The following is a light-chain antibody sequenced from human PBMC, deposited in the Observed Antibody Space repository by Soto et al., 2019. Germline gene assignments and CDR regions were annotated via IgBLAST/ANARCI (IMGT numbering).Light chain of an antibody. Sequence: QSVLTQPASVSGSPGQSITISCTGTSSDVGGYNSVSWYQQHPGKVPKLMIYNVSNRPSGVSNRFPGSKSGNTASLTISGLQAEDEADYYCSSYTSSSTYVFGTGTKVTVL. CDR2: NVS. V-gene: IGLV2-14*01. CDR3: SSYTSSSTYV. J-gene: IGLJ1*01. CDR1: SSDVGGYNS.